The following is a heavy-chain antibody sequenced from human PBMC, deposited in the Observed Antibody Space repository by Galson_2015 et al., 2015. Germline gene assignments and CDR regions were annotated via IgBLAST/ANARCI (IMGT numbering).Heavy chain of an antibody. CDR1: GFTFSTSA. Sequence: SLRLSCAASGFTFSTSAMHWVRQAPGKGLEWLAVILSDGYRKFYSDSVKGRFTISRDSPKNTLYLQMDSLRGEETAVYYCAREGAGTGSTGIDYWGQGTLVTVSS. CDR3: AREGAGTGSTGIDY. V-gene: IGHV3-30-3*01. D-gene: IGHD3/OR15-3a*01. J-gene: IGHJ4*02. CDR2: ILSDGYRK.